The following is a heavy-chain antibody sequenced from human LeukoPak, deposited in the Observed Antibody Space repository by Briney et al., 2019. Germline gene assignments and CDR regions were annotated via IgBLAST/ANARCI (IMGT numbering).Heavy chain of an antibody. CDR2: ISYDGSNK. J-gene: IGHJ4*02. CDR3: AKSPPSRVSIQLWNNFDY. CDR1: GFTFSSYA. D-gene: IGHD5-18*01. Sequence: QPGGSLRLSCAASGFTFSSYAMHWVRQAPGKGLEWVAVISYDGSNKYYADSVKGRFTISRDNSKNTLYLHMNSLRAEDTALYYCAKSPPSRVSIQLWNNFDYWGQGTLVTVSS. V-gene: IGHV3-30-3*02.